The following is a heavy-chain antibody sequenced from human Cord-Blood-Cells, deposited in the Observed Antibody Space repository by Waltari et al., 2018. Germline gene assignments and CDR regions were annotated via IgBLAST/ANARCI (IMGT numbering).Heavy chain of an antibody. J-gene: IGHJ3*02. CDR1: GFTFGDYA. V-gene: IGHV3-49*03. Sequence: EVQLVESGGGLVQPGRSLRLSCTASGFTFGDYAMSWFRQAPGKGLEWVGFIRSKAYGGTTEYAASVKGRFTISRDDSKSIAYLQMNSLKTEDTAVYYCTRGGTYYYDSSGYYPPDAFDIWGQGTMVTVSS. D-gene: IGHD3-22*01. CDR2: IRSKAYGGTT. CDR3: TRGGTYYYDSSGYYPPDAFDI.